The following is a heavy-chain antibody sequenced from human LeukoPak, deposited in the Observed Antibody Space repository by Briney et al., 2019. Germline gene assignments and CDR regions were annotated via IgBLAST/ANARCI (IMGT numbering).Heavy chain of an antibody. D-gene: IGHD3-22*01. CDR1: GFTFSSYA. Sequence: GGSLRLSCAASGFTFSSYAMSWVRQAPGKGLEWVSTISGSGASTYYADSVKGRFTISRDNSKNTLYLQMNSLRAEDTAVYHCAKQPGSVVDSSGSLSRHWGQGTLVTVSS. CDR2: ISGSGAST. J-gene: IGHJ4*02. V-gene: IGHV3-23*01. CDR3: AKQPGSVVDSSGSLSRH.